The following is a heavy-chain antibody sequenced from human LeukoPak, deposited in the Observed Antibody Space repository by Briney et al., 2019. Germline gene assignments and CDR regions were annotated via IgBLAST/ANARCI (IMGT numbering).Heavy chain of an antibody. D-gene: IGHD6-13*01. CDR3: ARDASSSWYPYYFDY. Sequence: ASVKVSCKASGGTFSSYAISWVRQAPGQGLEWMGWISAYNGNTNYAQKLQGRVTMTTDTSTSTAYMELRSLRSDDTAVYYCARDASSSWYPYYFDYWGQGTLVTVSS. CDR1: GGTFSSYA. V-gene: IGHV1-18*01. CDR2: ISAYNGNT. J-gene: IGHJ4*02.